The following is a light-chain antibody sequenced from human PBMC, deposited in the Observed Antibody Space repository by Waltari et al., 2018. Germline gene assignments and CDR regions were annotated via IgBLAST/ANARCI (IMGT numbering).Light chain of an antibody. J-gene: IGLJ2*01. V-gene: IGLV2-8*01. CDR1: PSDIGGYKF. CDR3: SSYGGKNNLI. Sequence: QSALTQPPSASGSPGQSVTISCTGTPSDIGGYKFVSWFQQHPGKAPKLVIYDVSDLPSGVPARFSGSRSGSTATLTVSGLQAEDEADYYCSSYGGKNNLIFGGGTTLTVL. CDR2: DVS.